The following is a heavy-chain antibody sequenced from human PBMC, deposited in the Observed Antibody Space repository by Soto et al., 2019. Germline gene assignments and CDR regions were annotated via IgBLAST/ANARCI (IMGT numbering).Heavy chain of an antibody. D-gene: IGHD6-6*01. CDR2: IKQDGSEK. CDR3: ARAPRLSLVLDY. V-gene: IGHV3-7*05. Sequence: EVQLVESGGGLVQPGGSLRLSCAASGFSFSNYWMSWVRQAPGKGLEWVANIKQDGSEKYYVDSVKGRFTISRDSAKKSLYLQMHSLRAEDTAVYFCARAPRLSLVLDYWGQGTLVTVSS. CDR1: GFSFSNYW. J-gene: IGHJ4*02.